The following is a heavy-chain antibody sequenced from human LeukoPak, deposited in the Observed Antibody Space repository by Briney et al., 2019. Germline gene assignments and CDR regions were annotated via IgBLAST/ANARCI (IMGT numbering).Heavy chain of an antibody. J-gene: IGHJ4*02. CDR3: ARGHFDFWSTFPIDY. CDR2: INPKNGGT. Sequence: ASVKVSCKAFGYTLTDYYIHWVRQAPGQGLEWMGWINPKNGGTIYAQKFQDRVTMTRETSTSTAYMELSRLRSDDTAVYYCARGHFDFWSTFPIDYWGQGTLVTVSS. V-gene: IGHV1-2*02. CDR1: GYTLTDYY. D-gene: IGHD3-3*01.